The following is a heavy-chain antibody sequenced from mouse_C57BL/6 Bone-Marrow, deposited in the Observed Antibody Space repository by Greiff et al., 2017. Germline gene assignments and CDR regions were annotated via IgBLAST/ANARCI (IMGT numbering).Heavy chain of an antibody. V-gene: IGHV1-64*01. Sequence: QVQLQQPGAELVKPGASVKLSCKASGYTFTSYWMHWVKQRPGQGLEWIGMIHPNSGSTNYNEKFKSKATLTVDTSSSTAYMQLSSLTSADSAVYYCARGGVYYYGSRYFDVWGTGTTVTVSS. CDR2: IHPNSGST. J-gene: IGHJ1*03. CDR1: GYTFTSYW. D-gene: IGHD1-1*01. CDR3: ARGGVYYYGSRYFDV.